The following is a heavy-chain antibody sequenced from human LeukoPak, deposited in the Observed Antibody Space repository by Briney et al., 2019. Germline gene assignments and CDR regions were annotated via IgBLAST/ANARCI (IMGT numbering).Heavy chain of an antibody. CDR3: AKGGASDY. CDR2: ISATGFSI. Sequence: EWVSIISATGFSIYYADSVKGRFTISRDNSKNTLYLRMSSLSADDTAVYYCAKGGASDYWGQGTLVTVSS. D-gene: IGHD1-26*01. V-gene: IGHV3-23*01. J-gene: IGHJ4*02.